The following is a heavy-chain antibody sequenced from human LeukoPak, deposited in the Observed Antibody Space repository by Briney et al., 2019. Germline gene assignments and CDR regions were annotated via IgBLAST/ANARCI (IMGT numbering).Heavy chain of an antibody. J-gene: IGHJ4*02. Sequence: SETLSLTCAVYGGSFSGNYWNWICQSPGKGLEWIGEINHGGSTNYNPSLKSRVTISVDTTTNQFSLKLSSVTAADTTVYYCARGFGSGWSTLFDYWGQGTLVTVSS. CDR1: GGSFSGNY. D-gene: IGHD6-19*01. CDR3: ARGFGSGWSTLFDY. V-gene: IGHV4-34*01. CDR2: INHGGST.